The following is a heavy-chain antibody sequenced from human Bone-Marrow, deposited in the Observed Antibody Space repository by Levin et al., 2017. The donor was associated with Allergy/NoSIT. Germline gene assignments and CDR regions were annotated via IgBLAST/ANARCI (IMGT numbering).Heavy chain of an antibody. D-gene: IGHD2-8*01. CDR2: ISYDGSNK. V-gene: IGHV3-30*18. CDR1: GFTFSSYG. CDR3: AKLINPDY. J-gene: IGHJ4*02. Sequence: GGSLRLSCAASGFTFSSYGMHWVRQAPGKGLEWVAVISYDGSNKYYADSVKGRFTISRDNSKNTLYLQMNSLRAEDTAVYYCAKLINPDYWGQGTLVTVSS.